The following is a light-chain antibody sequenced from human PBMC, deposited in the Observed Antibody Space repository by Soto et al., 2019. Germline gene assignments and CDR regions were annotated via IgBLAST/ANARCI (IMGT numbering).Light chain of an antibody. CDR1: SSNIGAGYD. V-gene: IGLV1-40*01. CDR2: DNS. CDR3: QSYDRSLSGSRV. Sequence: QSVLTQPPSVSGAPGQRVTISCTGSSSNIGAGYDVHWYQQLPGTAPKLLIYDNSYRPSGVPDRFSGSKSGTSASLAITGLQAEDEADYYCQSYDRSLSGSRVFGTGTKVTVL. J-gene: IGLJ1*01.